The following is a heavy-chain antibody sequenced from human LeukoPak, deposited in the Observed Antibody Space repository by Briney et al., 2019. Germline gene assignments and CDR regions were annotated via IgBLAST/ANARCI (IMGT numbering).Heavy chain of an antibody. CDR2: ISGSGGST. CDR3: AHTKYDILTGYYHYYFDY. CDR1: GFTVSSNY. Sequence: GGSLRLSCAASGFTVSSNYMSWVRQAPGKGLEWVSAISGSGGSTYYADSVKGRFTISRDNSKNTLYLQMNSLRAEDTAVYYCAHTKYDILTGYYHYYFDYWGQGTLVTVSS. V-gene: IGHV3-23*01. J-gene: IGHJ4*02. D-gene: IGHD3-9*01.